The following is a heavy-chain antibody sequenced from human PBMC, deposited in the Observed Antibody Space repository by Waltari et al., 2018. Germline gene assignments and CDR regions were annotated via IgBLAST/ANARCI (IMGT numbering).Heavy chain of an antibody. CDR1: GGTFSSYA. V-gene: IGHV1-69*14. CDR2: IIPIFGTA. J-gene: IGHJ5*02. D-gene: IGHD6-13*01. CDR3: ARDRGSSWYVLEWFDP. Sequence: QVQLVQSGAEVKKPGSSVKVSCKASGGTFSSYAISWVRQAPGQGLEWMGGIIPIFGTANYEKKFQGRVTITADKATSTAYMELSSLRSEDTAVYYCARDRGSSWYVLEWFDPWGQGTLVTVSS.